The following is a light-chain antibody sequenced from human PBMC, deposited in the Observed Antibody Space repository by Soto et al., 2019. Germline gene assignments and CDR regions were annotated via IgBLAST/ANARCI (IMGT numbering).Light chain of an antibody. Sequence: QSVLTQPPSASGTPGQRVTIPCSGSSSNLGDNTVNWYQQLPGTAPKLLIYRNNRRPSEVPDRFSGSKSGTSASLAISGLQSDDEADYYCATWDDSLNGPVFGGGTKLTVL. CDR2: RNN. CDR1: SSNLGDNT. CDR3: ATWDDSLNGPV. V-gene: IGLV1-44*01. J-gene: IGLJ3*02.